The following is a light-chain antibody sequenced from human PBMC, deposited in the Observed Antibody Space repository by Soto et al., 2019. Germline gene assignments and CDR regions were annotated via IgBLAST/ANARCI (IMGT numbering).Light chain of an antibody. J-gene: IGKJ1*01. CDR3: QQYDSTVWT. V-gene: IGKV3-20*01. Sequence: EIVLTQSPGTLSLSPGETATLSCRASQTVDSRYLAWYQQKRGQAPTLLIYATSSRATGVPDRFSGGGSGPDFTLTIRRLEPEDFAVYYCQQYDSTVWTFGQGTKVE. CDR2: ATS. CDR1: QTVDSRY.